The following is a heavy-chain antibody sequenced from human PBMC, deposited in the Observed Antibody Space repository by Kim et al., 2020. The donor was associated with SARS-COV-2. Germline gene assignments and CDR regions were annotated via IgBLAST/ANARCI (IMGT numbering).Heavy chain of an antibody. J-gene: IGHJ3*02. CDR3: ARDGYCTNGVCYYRGVLVAFDI. Sequence: GGSLRLSCAASGFTFSSYAMHWVRLAPGKGLEWVAVISYDGSNKYYADSVKGRFTISRDNSKNTLYLQMNSLRAEDTAVYYCARDGYCTNGVCYYRGVLVAFDIWGQRTMGTVSS. CDR1: GFTFSSYA. D-gene: IGHD2-8*01. V-gene: IGHV3-30*04. CDR2: ISYDGSNK.